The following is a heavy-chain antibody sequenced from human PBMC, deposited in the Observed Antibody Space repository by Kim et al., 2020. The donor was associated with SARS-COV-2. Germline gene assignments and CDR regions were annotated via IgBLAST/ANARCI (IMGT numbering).Heavy chain of an antibody. D-gene: IGHD2-15*01. Sequence: GRFTISRDNSKNTLYLQMNSLRAEDTAVYYCAKLWRGYCSGGSCYSGFDYWGQGALVTVSS. CDR3: AKLWRGYCSGGSCYSGFDY. V-gene: IGHV3-23*01. J-gene: IGHJ4*02.